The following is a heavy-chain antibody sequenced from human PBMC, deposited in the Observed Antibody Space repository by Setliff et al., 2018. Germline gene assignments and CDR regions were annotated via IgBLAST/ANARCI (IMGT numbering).Heavy chain of an antibody. CDR1: GYTFNNDG. CDR2: INNYSFKT. CDR3: ARDADYYDTGEYPIVDY. J-gene: IGHJ4*02. Sequence: ASVKVSCKASGYTFNNDGITWVRQAPGQGLEWMGWINNYSFKTTYPQKFQGRVTMTTDTSTSTAYMELRNLGYDDTAFYYCARDADYYDTGEYPIVDYWGQGTLVTV. D-gene: IGHD3-22*01. V-gene: IGHV1-18*01.